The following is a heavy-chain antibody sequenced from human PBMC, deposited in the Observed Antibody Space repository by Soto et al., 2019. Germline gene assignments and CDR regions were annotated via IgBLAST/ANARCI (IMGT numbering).Heavy chain of an antibody. CDR1: GVSIRDYF. D-gene: IGHD3-22*01. V-gene: IGHV4-59*01. CDR2: IHDTGST. J-gene: IGHJ3*01. CDR3: ERNRVPLSDDYESTGYDGAFDV. Sequence: QVELQASGPGLVKPSETLSLACSVSGVSIRDYFWVWLRQPAGKGLEWIGYIHDTGSTKYNPSLKSRVTIAVDTSKNQVSLKISSVTAADMAVYYCERNRVPLSDDYESTGYDGAFDVWSQGTMVTVSS.